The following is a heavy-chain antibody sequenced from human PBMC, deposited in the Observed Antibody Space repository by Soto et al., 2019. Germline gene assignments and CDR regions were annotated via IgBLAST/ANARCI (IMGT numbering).Heavy chain of an antibody. J-gene: IGHJ6*02. Sequence: HPGGSLRLSCAASGFTFSSYGMHWVRQAPGKGLEWVAVISYDGSNKYYADSVKGRFTISRDNSKNTLYLQMNSLRAEDTAVYYCAKDRIAAAGTAHXYYYYGMDVWGQGTTVTVSS. CDR3: AKDRIAAAGTAHXYYYYGMDV. CDR1: GFTFSSYG. D-gene: IGHD6-13*01. V-gene: IGHV3-30*18. CDR2: ISYDGSNK.